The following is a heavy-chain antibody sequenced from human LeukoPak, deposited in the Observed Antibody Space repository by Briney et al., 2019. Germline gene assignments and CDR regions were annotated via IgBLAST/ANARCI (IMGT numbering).Heavy chain of an antibody. V-gene: IGHV3-21*01. D-gene: IGHD6-13*01. CDR1: GFTFSSYS. Sequence: PGGSLRLSCAASGFTFSSYSMNWVRQAPGKGLEWVSSISSSSSYIYYADSVKGRFTISRDNAKNSLYLQMNSLRAEDTAVYYCARDLLSGYSSSRTFDYWGQGTLVTVSS. CDR2: ISSSSSYI. CDR3: ARDLLSGYSSSRTFDY. J-gene: IGHJ4*02.